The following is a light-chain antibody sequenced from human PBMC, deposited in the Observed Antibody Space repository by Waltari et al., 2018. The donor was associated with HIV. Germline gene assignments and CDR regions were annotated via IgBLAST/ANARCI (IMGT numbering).Light chain of an antibody. CDR1: ERGKLAK. J-gene: IGKJ1*01. CDR3: QQYGRSVWT. Sequence: EVVLTQSPGTLSSSPGETAARFCRASERGKLAKLAWDQQGPGQAPRLAIHGASRSAAGIPDRFSGSGSCTEFTLTISKLEYEDFAVYYCQQYGRSVWTFGQGTKVDIK. CDR2: GAS. V-gene: IGKV3-20*01.